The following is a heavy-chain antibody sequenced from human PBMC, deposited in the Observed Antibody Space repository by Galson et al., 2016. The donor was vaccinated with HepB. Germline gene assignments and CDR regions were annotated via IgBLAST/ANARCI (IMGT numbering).Heavy chain of an antibody. CDR3: ARGASPGFIDY. CDR1: AFTFDDYA. Sequence: SLRLSCAASAFTFDDYATHWVRQAPGKGLEWVSGIHWNSGSIGYADSVKGRFTISRDYAKSSLYLQMNSLRADDTAVYYCARGASPGFIDYWGRGTLVTVSS. D-gene: IGHD3-16*01. CDR2: IHWNSGSI. J-gene: IGHJ4*02. V-gene: IGHV3-9*01.